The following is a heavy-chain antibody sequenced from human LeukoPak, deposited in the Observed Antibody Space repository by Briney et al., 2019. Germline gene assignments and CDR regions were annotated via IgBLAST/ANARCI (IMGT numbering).Heavy chain of an antibody. D-gene: IGHD3-10*01. CDR2: VYASRAN. CDR3: ARDNVGSLDF. V-gene: IGHV4-59*02. J-gene: IGHJ4*02. CDR1: GDSVTSHG. Sequence: QSSETLSLTCSVSGDSVTSHGWSWVRQPPGKGLEWIGYVYASRANSDNCNPSLKSRITISVDTSRNQFSLRLNSVTAADTAIYYCARDNVGSLDFWGQGILVTVSS.